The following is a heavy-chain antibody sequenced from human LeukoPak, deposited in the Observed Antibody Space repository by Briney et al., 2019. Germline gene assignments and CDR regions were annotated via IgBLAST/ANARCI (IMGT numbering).Heavy chain of an antibody. V-gene: IGHV4-59*08. CDR2: IYYSGST. D-gene: IGHD2-2*01. CDR3: ARQGAVGYCSSTSCRVDY. Sequence: PSETLSLTCTVSGGSLSSYYWSWIRQPPGKGLEWIGYIYYSGSTNYNPSLKSRVTISVDTSKNQFSLKLSSVTAADTAVYYCARQGAVGYCSSTSCRVDYWGQGTLVTVSS. J-gene: IGHJ4*02. CDR1: GGSLSSYY.